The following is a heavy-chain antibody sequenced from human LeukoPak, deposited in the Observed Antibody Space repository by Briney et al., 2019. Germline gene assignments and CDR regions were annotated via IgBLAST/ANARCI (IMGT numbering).Heavy chain of an antibody. CDR2: IYYSGST. Sequence: SETLSLTCTVSGGSISSSSYYWGWIRQPPGKVLEWIGSIYYSGSTYYNPSLKSRVTISVDTSKNQFSLKLSSVTAADTAVYYCARHFGVVVVITTAFDIWGQGTMVTVSS. J-gene: IGHJ3*02. D-gene: IGHD3-22*01. V-gene: IGHV4-39*01. CDR3: ARHFGVVVVITTAFDI. CDR1: GGSISSSSYY.